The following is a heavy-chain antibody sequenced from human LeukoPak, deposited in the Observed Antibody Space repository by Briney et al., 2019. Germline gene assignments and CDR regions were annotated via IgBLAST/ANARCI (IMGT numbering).Heavy chain of an antibody. J-gene: IGHJ3*02. V-gene: IGHV3-9*01. CDR2: ISWNSGSI. CDR1: AFTFDDYA. Sequence: SGGSLRLSCAASAFTFDDYAMHWVRQAPGKGLEWVSGISWNSGSIGYADSVKGRFTISRDNAKNSLYLQMNSLRAEDTALYYCAKRGLGIGGAFDIWGQGTMVTVSS. CDR3: AKRGLGIGGAFDI. D-gene: IGHD7-27*01.